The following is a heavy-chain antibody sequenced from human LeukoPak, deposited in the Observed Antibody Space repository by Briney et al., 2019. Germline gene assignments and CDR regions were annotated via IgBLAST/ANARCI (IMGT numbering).Heavy chain of an antibody. V-gene: IGHV4-34*01. Sequence: SETLSLTCAAHGGSLSAYYWSWIRQPPGKALEWIGETNDSGSTNHNPSLKSRVTISVDTSKSQFSLKLSSVTAADTAVYYCARAGYSYGTGYYFDYWGQGALVTVSS. CDR2: TNDSGST. J-gene: IGHJ4*02. CDR1: GGSLSAYY. D-gene: IGHD5-18*01. CDR3: ARAGYSYGTGYYFDY.